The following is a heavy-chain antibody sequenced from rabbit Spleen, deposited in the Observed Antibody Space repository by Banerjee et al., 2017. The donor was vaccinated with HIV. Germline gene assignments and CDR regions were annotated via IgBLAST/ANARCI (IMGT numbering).Heavy chain of an antibody. Sequence: QEQLVESGGGLVRPGASLTLTCKASGFSSSSGDWMYWVRQAPGKGLEWIGYIDPIFGSTYYASWAKGRFTISKTSSTTVTLQMTSLTAADTATYFCARKVLYAAYAGFGDATMYYFDLWGPGTLVTVS. CDR2: IDPIFGST. CDR3: ARKVLYAAYAGFGDATMYYFDL. CDR1: GFSSSSGDW. D-gene: IGHD6-1*01. J-gene: IGHJ4*01. V-gene: IGHV1S45*01.